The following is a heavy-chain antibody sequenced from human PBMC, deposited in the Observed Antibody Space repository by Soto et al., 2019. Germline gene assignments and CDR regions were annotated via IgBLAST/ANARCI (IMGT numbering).Heavy chain of an antibody. CDR1: GGSSSSGGYY. V-gene: IGHV4-31*03. Sequence: SETLSLTCTVSGGSSSSGGYYWSWIRQHPGKGREGVGYSDYSGSTYYNPSLKSRVTISVDTSKNQFSLKLSSVTAADTAVYYCARAPYYYDSSGYYLYNWFDPWGQGTLVTVS. CDR2: SDYSGST. D-gene: IGHD3-22*01. J-gene: IGHJ5*02. CDR3: ARAPYYYDSSGYYLYNWFDP.